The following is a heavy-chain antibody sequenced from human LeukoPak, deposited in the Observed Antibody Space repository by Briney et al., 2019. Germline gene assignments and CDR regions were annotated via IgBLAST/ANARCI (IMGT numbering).Heavy chain of an antibody. D-gene: IGHD3-10*01. Sequence: PSETLSLTCTVSGGSISSYYWGWIRQPPGKGLEWIGYIYYSGSTNYNPSLKSRVTISVDTSKNQFSLKLSSVTAADTAVYYCARLGYGSGKDFFDPWGQGTLVTVSS. CDR2: IYYSGST. CDR3: ARLGYGSGKDFFDP. CDR1: GGSISSYY. J-gene: IGHJ5*02. V-gene: IGHV4-59*08.